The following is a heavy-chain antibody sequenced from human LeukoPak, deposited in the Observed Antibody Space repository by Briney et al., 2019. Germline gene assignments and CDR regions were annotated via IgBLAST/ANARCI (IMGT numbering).Heavy chain of an antibody. CDR3: AREGVPGDGDHFDY. J-gene: IGHJ4*02. CDR1: GFTFRTYE. V-gene: IGHV3-48*03. Sequence: GGSLRLSCAASGFTFRTYEMNWIRQAPGKGLEGVSYITGSWTIYYADSVKGRFTISRDNARDSLYLQMNSLRAEDTAVYYCAREGVPGDGDHFDYWGQGTVVTVSS. D-gene: IGHD3-16*01. CDR2: ITGSWTI.